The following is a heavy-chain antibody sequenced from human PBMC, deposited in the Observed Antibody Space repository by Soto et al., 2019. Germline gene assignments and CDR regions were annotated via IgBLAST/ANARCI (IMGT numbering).Heavy chain of an antibody. V-gene: IGHV4-28*01. CDR1: GYSISSSNW. CDR2: IYYSGTT. J-gene: IGHJ4*02. CDR3: AGREIQGPIDY. Sequence: QVQLQESGPGLVKPSDTLSLTCAVSGYSISSSNWWGWIRQPPGKGLEWIGYIYYSGTTYYNPSLNSLVTMSVDMSKNQVTLKLTSVTAVESAVSYYAGREIQGPIDYWGQGTLVTVSS. D-gene: IGHD1-26*01.